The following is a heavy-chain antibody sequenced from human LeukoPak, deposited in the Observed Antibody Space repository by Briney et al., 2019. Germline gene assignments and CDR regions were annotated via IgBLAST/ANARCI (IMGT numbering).Heavy chain of an antibody. CDR2: ISSNGGST. J-gene: IGHJ3*02. CDR3: ARDIDYGDYASAFDI. D-gene: IGHD4-17*01. CDR1: GFTFSSYA. Sequence: GRSLRLSCAASGFTFSSYAMHWVRQAPGKGLEYVSAISSNGGSTYYANSVKGRFTISRDNSKNTLYLQMGSLRAEDMAVYYCARDIDYGDYASAFDIWGQGTMVTVSS. V-gene: IGHV3-64*01.